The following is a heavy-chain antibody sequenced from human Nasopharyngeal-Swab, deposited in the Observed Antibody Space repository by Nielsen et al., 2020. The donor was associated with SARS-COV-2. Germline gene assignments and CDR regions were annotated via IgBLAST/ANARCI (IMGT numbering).Heavy chain of an antibody. J-gene: IGHJ4*02. Sequence: VRQMPGKGLEWVSVIYSGGSTYCADSVKGRFTISRDNSKNTLYLQMNSLRAEDTAVYYCARDSVSGYGHGYWGQGTLVTVSS. D-gene: IGHD5-12*01. V-gene: IGHV3-53*01. CDR3: ARDSVSGYGHGY. CDR2: IYSGGST.